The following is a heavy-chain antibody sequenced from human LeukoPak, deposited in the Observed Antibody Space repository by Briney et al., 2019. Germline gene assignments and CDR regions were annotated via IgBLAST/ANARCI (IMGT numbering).Heavy chain of an antibody. CDR1: GGTFSSYA. V-gene: IGHV1-69*13. Sequence: ASVKVSCKASGGTFSSYAISWVRQAPGQGLEWMGGIIPIFGTANYAQKFQGRVTFTADESTSTAYMELSSLRSGDTAVYYCARDGVGAPSSWGQGTLVTVSS. CDR2: IIPIFGTA. J-gene: IGHJ5*02. D-gene: IGHD1-26*01. CDR3: ARDGVGAPSS.